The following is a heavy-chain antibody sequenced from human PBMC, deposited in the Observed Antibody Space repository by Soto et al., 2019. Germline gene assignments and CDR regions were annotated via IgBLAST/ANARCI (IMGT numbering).Heavy chain of an antibody. Sequence: QGYLVQSGAEVKRPGASVRVSCKTSGFTFNTHGFSWVRQAPGQGLEWMGWNSALNGKTFYAHNFQDRVIMTTDTSSSKAYMELRGLKSDDTDVYYCAAATSIALGFRYLGQGTLVTVSS. V-gene: IGHV1-18*01. CDR1: GFTFNTHG. CDR3: AAATSIALGFRY. J-gene: IGHJ4*02. CDR2: NSALNGKT. D-gene: IGHD1-26*01.